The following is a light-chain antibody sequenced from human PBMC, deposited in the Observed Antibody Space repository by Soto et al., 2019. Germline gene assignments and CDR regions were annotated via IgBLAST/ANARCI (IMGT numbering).Light chain of an antibody. CDR1: QPIVATY. CDR3: QLGG. V-gene: IGKV3-20*01. Sequence: EIVLTQSPGSLSLSPGERATLSCRASQPIVATYLAWYQQKLGQAPRLLIYGASSRASGIPDRFSGGGSGTVFTLTITRLEPEDSAVYYCQLGGFGQGTKVEIQ. J-gene: IGKJ1*01. CDR2: GAS.